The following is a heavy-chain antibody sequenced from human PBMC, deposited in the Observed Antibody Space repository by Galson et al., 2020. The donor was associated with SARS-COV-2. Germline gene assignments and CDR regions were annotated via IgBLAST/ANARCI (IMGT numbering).Heavy chain of an antibody. J-gene: IGHJ6*02. CDR2: TYYRSKWYN. CDR1: GDTVSRNSAA. CDR3: ARVGLTYTSSPGDNGEKGYYYAMDV. Sequence: SETLSLTCAISGDTVSRNSAAWNWIRQSPSRGLEWLGRTYYRSKWYNDYAVFVKSRITINPDTSKNQFSLQLNSVTPEDTAVYYCARVGLTYTSSPGDNGEKGYYYAMDVWGQGTTVTVSS. D-gene: IGHD6-6*01. V-gene: IGHV6-1*01.